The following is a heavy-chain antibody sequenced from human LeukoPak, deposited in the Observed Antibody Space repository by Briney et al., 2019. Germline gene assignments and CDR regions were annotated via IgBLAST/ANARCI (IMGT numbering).Heavy chain of an antibody. Sequence: GGSLRLSCAASGFTFSTYGMHWVRQAPGKGLEWVAFIRYDGSNKYYADSVKGRFTISRDNSKNTLYLQMNSLRAEDTAVYYCAKEGIAVAGSYFDYWGQGTLVTVSS. CDR3: AKEGIAVAGSYFDY. D-gene: IGHD6-19*01. CDR2: IRYDGSNK. J-gene: IGHJ4*02. V-gene: IGHV3-30*02. CDR1: GFTFSTYG.